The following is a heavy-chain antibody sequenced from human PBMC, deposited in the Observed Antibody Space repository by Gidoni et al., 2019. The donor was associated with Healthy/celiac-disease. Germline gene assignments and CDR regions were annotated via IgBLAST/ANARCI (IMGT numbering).Heavy chain of an antibody. J-gene: IGHJ4*02. D-gene: IGHD3-10*01. CDR2: IYYSGST. Sequence: QLQLQESGPGLVKPSGNLSLTCTVSGGSLSSSSYYWGWIRQPPGQGLEWIGSIYYSGSTYHNPSLKSRGTRSVDTSKNQFPLKLSSVTAADTAVYYCARHRFGELFPYYFDYWGQGTLVTVSS. CDR3: ARHRFGELFPYYFDY. V-gene: IGHV4-39*01. CDR1: GGSLSSSSYY.